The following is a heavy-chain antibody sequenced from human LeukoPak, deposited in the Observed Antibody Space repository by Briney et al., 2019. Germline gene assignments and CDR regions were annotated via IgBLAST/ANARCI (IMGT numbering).Heavy chain of an antibody. V-gene: IGHV3-30-3*01. CDR3: ATYYYDSSGFYYYGMDV. CDR2: ISYDGSNK. D-gene: IGHD3-22*01. CDR1: GFTFSSYA. J-gene: IGHJ6*02. Sequence: PGRSLRLSCAASGFTFSSYAMHWVRQAPGKGLEWVAVISYDGSNKYYADSVKGRFTISRDNSKNTLYLQMNSLRAEDTAVYYCATYYYDSSGFYYYGMDVWGQGTTVTVSS.